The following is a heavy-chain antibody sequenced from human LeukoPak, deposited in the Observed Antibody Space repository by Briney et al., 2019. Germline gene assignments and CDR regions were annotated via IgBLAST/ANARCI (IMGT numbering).Heavy chain of an antibody. D-gene: IGHD4-17*01. CDR2: INCNSGGT. Sequence: ASVKVSCKASGYTFTGYYLHWVRQAPGQGLEWMGWINCNSGGTNLAQKFQGRVAMTRDTSTSSVYMELTSLRSDDTAVHYCVRDLATVATPFFDYRGQGTLVTVSS. CDR3: VRDLATVATPFFDY. V-gene: IGHV1-2*02. CDR1: GYTFTGYY. J-gene: IGHJ4*02.